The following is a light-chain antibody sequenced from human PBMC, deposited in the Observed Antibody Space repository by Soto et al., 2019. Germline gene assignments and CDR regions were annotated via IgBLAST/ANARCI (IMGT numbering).Light chain of an antibody. J-gene: IGKJ5*01. CDR1: QNIGSF. CDR2: GAS. V-gene: IGKV1-9*01. Sequence: DIQMTQSPSSLSASVGDRVTMTCRASQNIGSFLNWYHQKPGKAPNLLIYGASNLQSGVPSRFSGSGSGTEFTLTISGLLPEDFATYHCQQLNTLPFTFGQGTRLEIK. CDR3: QQLNTLPFT.